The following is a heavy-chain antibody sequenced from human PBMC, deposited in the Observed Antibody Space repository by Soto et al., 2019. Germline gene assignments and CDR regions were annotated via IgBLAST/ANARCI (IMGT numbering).Heavy chain of an antibody. CDR1: GVSISTGGNY. V-gene: IGHV4-31*03. CDR2: IYYSGSP. Sequence: QVLLQESGPGLVKPSQTLSLTYTVSGVSISTGGNYWNWIRQHPGKGLEWIGYIYYSGSPLYNPSLKSRLTISAVTFKIQFSLKLGSVTAADTAVYYCARGSGMSQDSWGHGTLVSVSS. J-gene: IGHJ5*01. CDR3: ARGSGMSQDS.